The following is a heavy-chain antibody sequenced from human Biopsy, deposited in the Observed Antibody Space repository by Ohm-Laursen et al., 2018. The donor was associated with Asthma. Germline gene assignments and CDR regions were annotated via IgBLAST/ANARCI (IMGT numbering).Heavy chain of an antibody. D-gene: IGHD3-9*01. CDR3: ARTYYDFLTGPVKDVFGV. CDR1: GYNFISFA. CDR2: GNTGNGDT. Sequence: ASVKVSCKASGYNFISFAIHWVRQAPGQRLEWMGWGNTGNGDTKYSQKFQGRVTITRDTSASTAYMELRSLRSEDTATYYCARTYYDFLTGPVKDVFGVWGQGTMVTVSS. J-gene: IGHJ3*01. V-gene: IGHV1-3*04.